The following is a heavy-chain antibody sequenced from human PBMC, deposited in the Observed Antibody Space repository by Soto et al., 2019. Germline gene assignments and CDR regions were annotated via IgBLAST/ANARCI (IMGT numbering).Heavy chain of an antibody. V-gene: IGHV2-26*01. CDR3: EWMRYGDYENFFDS. D-gene: IGHD4-17*01. CDR2: IFSNDEK. CDR1: GFSLSNARMG. J-gene: IGHJ4*02. Sequence: QVTLKESGPVLVKPAETLTLTCTVSGFSLSNARMGVSWIRQPPGKALEWLAHIFSNDEKSYSTSLKSRLTTAQNTSKSQVVLTTTNMDPMDTATSYCEWMRYGDYENFFDSWGQGTLVTVSS.